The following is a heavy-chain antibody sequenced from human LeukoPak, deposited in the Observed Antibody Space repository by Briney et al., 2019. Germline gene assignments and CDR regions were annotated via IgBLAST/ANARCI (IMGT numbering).Heavy chain of an antibody. Sequence: PSETLSLTCTVSGDSISSGTYYWSCIRQPAGKGLECIGRMYTRGSTTYNPSLKSRVTISLDTSKNQFSLKLSSVTAADTAVYFCARGTRFLAAAGLPLFQHWGQGTLVTVSS. CDR1: GDSISSGTYY. D-gene: IGHD6-13*01. CDR3: ARGTRFLAAAGLPLFQH. J-gene: IGHJ1*01. V-gene: IGHV4-61*02. CDR2: MYTRGST.